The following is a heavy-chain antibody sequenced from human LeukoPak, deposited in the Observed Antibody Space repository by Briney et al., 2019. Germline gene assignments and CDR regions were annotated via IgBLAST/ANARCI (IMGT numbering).Heavy chain of an antibody. Sequence: SQTLSLTCTVSDGSISSGGYYWSWVRQHPGKGLEWIGYIYYSGSTYYNPSLKSRVTISVDTSKNQFSLKLSSVTAADTAVYYCARVRLQLLLDYWGQGTLVTVSS. CDR1: DGSISSGGYY. J-gene: IGHJ4*02. D-gene: IGHD3-22*01. CDR3: ARVRLQLLLDY. CDR2: IYYSGST. V-gene: IGHV4-31*03.